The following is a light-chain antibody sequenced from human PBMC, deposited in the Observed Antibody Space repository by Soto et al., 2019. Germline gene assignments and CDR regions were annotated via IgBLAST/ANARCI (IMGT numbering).Light chain of an antibody. CDR3: ISYTDRQSYL. CDR2: SVS. J-gene: IGLJ1*01. V-gene: IGLV2-14*03. Sequence: QSALTQPASVSGSPGQSITISCSGTSSDIGSYDHVAWYQQFPGKSPKLIIYSVSERPSGVSDRFSGSKSGITASLTISGLQTEDEADYYCISYTDRQSYLFGTGTKVTVL. CDR1: SSDIGSYDH.